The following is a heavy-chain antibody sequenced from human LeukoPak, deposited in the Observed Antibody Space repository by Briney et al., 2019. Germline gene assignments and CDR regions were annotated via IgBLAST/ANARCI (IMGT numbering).Heavy chain of an antibody. Sequence: GGSLRLSCAASGFTFSSYGMHWVRQAPGKGLEWVAVISYDGSNKYYADSVKGRFTISRDNSKNTLYLQMNSLRAEDTAVYYCAKLPAAGNYWGQGTLVTVSS. V-gene: IGHV3-30*18. D-gene: IGHD6-13*01. CDR2: ISYDGSNK. J-gene: IGHJ4*02. CDR3: AKLPAAGNY. CDR1: GFTFSSYG.